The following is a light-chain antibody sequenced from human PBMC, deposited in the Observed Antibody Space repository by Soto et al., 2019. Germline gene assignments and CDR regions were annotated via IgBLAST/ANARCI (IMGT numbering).Light chain of an antibody. J-gene: IGLJ2*01. Sequence: QSVLTQPRSVSGSPGQSVTISCTGTNSDVGTYNYVSWYQQHPGKAPKLIIYGVTKRPSGVPDRFSGSKSGNTASLIISGLQAADEAEYYCCCCSYAGSSSFRVLFGGGTQLTVL. V-gene: IGLV2-11*01. CDR1: NSDVGTYNY. CDR3: CSYAGSSSFRVL. CDR2: GVT.